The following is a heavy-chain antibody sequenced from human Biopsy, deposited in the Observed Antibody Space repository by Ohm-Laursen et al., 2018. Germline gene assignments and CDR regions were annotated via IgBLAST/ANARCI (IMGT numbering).Heavy chain of an antibody. CDR2: ISGGGTI. CDR3: ARDTRWSPYSMDV. J-gene: IGHJ6*02. Sequence: SLRLSCSASGFSFSDYHMRWIRQAPGRGLEWVSYISGGGTIYYGDSMEGRVTISRDNAKNSLYLQMHSLRAEDTAVYYCARDTRWSPYSMDVWGQGTTVIVSS. V-gene: IGHV3-11*01. CDR1: GFSFSDYH. D-gene: IGHD4-23*01.